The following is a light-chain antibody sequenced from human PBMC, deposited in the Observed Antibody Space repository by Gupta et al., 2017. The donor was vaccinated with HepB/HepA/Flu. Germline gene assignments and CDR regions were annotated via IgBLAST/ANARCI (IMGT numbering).Light chain of an antibody. CDR2: DAS. V-gene: IGKV3-11*01. CDR3: QQRNSWPPT. J-gene: IGKJ3*01. CDR1: QGVSSF. Sequence: EIVLTQSPVTLSLSPGERATLSCRASQGVSSFLAWYQQKPGQAPRLLIFDASNRATGIPARFSGSGSGTEFTLTINSREPEDFAVYYCQQRNSWPPTFGHGTKVDI.